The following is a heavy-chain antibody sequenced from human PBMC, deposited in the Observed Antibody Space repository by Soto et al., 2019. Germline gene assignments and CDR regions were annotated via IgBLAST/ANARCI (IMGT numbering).Heavy chain of an antibody. D-gene: IGHD2-8*02. J-gene: IGHJ6*02. Sequence: EVQLVESGGGLVQPVRSLRLSCAASGFSFDDYAMHWVRQAPGKGLEWVSGISYYSGSIGYADSVKGRFTISRDNAKKSLYLQMNSLRGEDTALYYCAKSTGGTANGMDVWGQGTTVTVSS. CDR3: AKSTGGTANGMDV. CDR1: GFSFDDYA. CDR2: ISYYSGSI. V-gene: IGHV3-9*01.